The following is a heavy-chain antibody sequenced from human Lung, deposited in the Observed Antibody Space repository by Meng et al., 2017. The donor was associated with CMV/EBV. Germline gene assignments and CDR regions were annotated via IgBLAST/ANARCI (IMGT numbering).Heavy chain of an antibody. CDR1: GGTCSRYA. J-gene: IGHJ3*02. CDR3: EREPDYSSGSDVCDI. D-gene: IGHD6-19*01. V-gene: IGHV1-69*05. CDR2: IIPILGTA. Sequence: SVXVSXKASGGTCSRYAFHWVQQAPGQGLEWMGRIIPILGTANYAQSFQDRVTITTDESTSKAYMELSSLRSEDTPVYYCEREPDYSSGSDVCDIWGQGTXVTVSS.